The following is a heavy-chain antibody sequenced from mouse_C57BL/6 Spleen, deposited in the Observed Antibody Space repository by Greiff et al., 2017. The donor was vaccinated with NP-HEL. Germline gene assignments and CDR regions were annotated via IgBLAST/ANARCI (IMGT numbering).Heavy chain of an antibody. D-gene: IGHD4-1*01. V-gene: IGHV1-42*01. J-gene: IGHJ2*01. CDR2: INPSTGGT. Sequence: EVQLQQSGPELVKPGASVKISCKASGYSFTGYYMNWVKQSPEKSLEWIGEINPSTGGTTYNQKFKAKATLTVDKSSSTAYMQLKSLTSEDSAVYYCARPRTGHFDYWGQGTTLTVSS. CDR1: GYSFTGYY. CDR3: ARPRTGHFDY.